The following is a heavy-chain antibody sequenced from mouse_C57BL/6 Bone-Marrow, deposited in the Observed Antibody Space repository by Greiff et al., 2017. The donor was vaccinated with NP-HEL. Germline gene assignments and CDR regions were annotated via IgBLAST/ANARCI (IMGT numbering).Heavy chain of an antibody. CDR3: ASGDGYYTFDY. D-gene: IGHD2-3*01. Sequence: VQLKESGPVLVKPGASVKMSCKASGYTFTDYYMNWVKQSHGKSLEWIGVINPYNGGTSYNQKFKGKATLTVDKSSSTAYMELNSLTSEDSAVYYCASGDGYYTFDYWGQGTTLTVSS. J-gene: IGHJ2*01. CDR1: GYTFTDYY. V-gene: IGHV1-19*01. CDR2: INPYNGGT.